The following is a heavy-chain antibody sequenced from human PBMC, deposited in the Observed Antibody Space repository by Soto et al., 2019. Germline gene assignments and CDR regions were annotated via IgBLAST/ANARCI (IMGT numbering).Heavy chain of an antibody. J-gene: IGHJ6*02. CDR1: GYTLTELS. D-gene: IGHD2-2*02. V-gene: IGHV1-24*01. CDR3: GTSTKLALTIPVVYYYGMDV. CDR2: FDPEDGET. Sequence: QVQLVQSGAEVKKPGASVKVSCKVSGYTLTELSMHWVRPAPGKGLEWMGGFDPEDGETIYAQKFQGRVTMTEDTSTDTAYMELSSLRSEDTAVYYCGTSTKLALTIPVVYYYGMDVWGQGTTVTVSS.